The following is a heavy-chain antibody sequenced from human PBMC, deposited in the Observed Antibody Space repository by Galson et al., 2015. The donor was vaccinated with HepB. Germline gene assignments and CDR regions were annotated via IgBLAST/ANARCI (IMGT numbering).Heavy chain of an antibody. J-gene: IGHJ4*02. Sequence: SLRLSCAASGFTFDDYAMHWVRQAPGKGLEWVSGISWNSGSIGYADSVKGRFTISRDNVKNLVYLHMNSLGVEDTAHYFCARSVEGAFDSWGQGTLVIVSA. CDR3: ARSVEGAFDS. CDR2: ISWNSGSI. V-gene: IGHV3-9*01. CDR1: GFTFDDYA. D-gene: IGHD2-2*01.